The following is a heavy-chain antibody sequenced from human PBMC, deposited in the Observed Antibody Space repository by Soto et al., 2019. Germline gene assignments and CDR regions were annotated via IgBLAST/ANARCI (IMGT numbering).Heavy chain of an antibody. CDR1: GFTFSSYA. D-gene: IGHD1-1*01. Sequence: EVQLLESGGGLVQPGGSLRLSCAASGFTFSSYAMNWVRQAPGKGLEWVSVISGSGGSTYYADSVKGLLPISRDNSNNSLFLQINSLRDEYTAVYYCAKRATGTYFYYWGQGTVVTVSS. J-gene: IGHJ4*02. CDR3: AKRATGTYFYY. CDR2: ISGSGGST. V-gene: IGHV3-23*01.